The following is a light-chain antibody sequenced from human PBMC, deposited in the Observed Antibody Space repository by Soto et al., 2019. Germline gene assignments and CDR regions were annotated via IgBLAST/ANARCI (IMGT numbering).Light chain of an antibody. V-gene: IGLV3-1*01. Sequence: SYELTQPPSVSVSPGQTASITCSGDKLGDKYACWYQQKPGQSPVLVIYQDSKRPSGIPERFSGSNSGNTATLTISGTQAMAAADYCCPAWDSRTGLFGTGTKLTV. CDR1: KLGDKY. J-gene: IGLJ1*01. CDR3: PAWDSRTGL. CDR2: QDS.